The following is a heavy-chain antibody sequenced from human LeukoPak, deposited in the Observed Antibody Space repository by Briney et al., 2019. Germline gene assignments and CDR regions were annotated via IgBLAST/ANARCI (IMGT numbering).Heavy chain of an antibody. Sequence: GESLKISCKGSGYSFTSYWIGWVRQMPGKGLELMGIIYPGDSDTRYSPSFQGQVTISADKSISTAYLQWSSLKASDTAMYYCARHLDYGDYGGNWYFDLWGRGTLVTVSS. J-gene: IGHJ2*01. CDR3: ARHLDYGDYGGNWYFDL. CDR2: IYPGDSDT. D-gene: IGHD4-17*01. V-gene: IGHV5-51*01. CDR1: GYSFTSYW.